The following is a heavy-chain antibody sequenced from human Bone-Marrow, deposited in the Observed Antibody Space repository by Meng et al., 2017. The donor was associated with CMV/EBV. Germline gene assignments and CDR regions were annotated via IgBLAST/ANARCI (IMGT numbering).Heavy chain of an antibody. J-gene: IGHJ4*02. Sequence: GESLKISCAASGFSFSTSGMHWVRQAPGKGLEWVAVISYDGSNKYYADSVKGRFTISRDNSKNTLYLQMNSLRAEDTAAYYCARVGYCSSTSCYTGLPDYWGQGTLVTVSS. CDR1: GFSFSTSG. CDR2: ISYDGSNK. CDR3: ARVGYCSSTSCYTGLPDY. V-gene: IGHV3-30*19. D-gene: IGHD2-2*02.